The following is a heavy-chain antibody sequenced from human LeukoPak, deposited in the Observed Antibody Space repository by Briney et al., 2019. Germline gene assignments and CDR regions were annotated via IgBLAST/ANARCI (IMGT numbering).Heavy chain of an antibody. D-gene: IGHD3-10*01. V-gene: IGHV4-59*01. CDR1: GGSISSYY. CDR2: VSYSGST. CDR3: ARNVGGLRGFEY. Sequence: ASETLSLTCTVSGGSISSYYWSWIRQPPGKGLEWIGYVSYSGSTNYNPSLKSRVTISVDTSTNQFSLKLSSVTAADTAVYYRARNVGGLRGFEYWGQGTLVTVSS. J-gene: IGHJ4*02.